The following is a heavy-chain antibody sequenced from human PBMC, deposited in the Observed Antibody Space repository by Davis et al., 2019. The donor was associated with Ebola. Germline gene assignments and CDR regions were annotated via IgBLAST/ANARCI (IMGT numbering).Heavy chain of an antibody. Sequence: GGSLRLSCAASGFTFSSYAMHWVRQAPGKGLEWVAVISYDGSNKYYADSVKGRFTISRDNSKNTLYLQMNSLRAEDTAVYYCVKGELIWFGELSDYWGQGTLVIVSS. D-gene: IGHD3-10*01. CDR1: GFTFSSYA. J-gene: IGHJ4*02. CDR3: VKGELIWFGELSDY. CDR2: ISYDGSNK. V-gene: IGHV3-30*04.